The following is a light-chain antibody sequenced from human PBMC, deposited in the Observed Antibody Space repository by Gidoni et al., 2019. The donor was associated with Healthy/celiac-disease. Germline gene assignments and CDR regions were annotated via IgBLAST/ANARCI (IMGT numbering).Light chain of an antibody. J-gene: IGKJ4*01. CDR3: QQRSNWPPLT. CDR1: QSVSSY. V-gene: IGKV3-11*01. CDR2: DAS. Sequence: DIVLTQSPASLSLSPGERATLSCRASQSVSSYLAWYQQKPGQAPRLLIYDASNRATGIPARFSGSGSGKDVTLTISSLEPEDFAVYYCQQRSNWPPLTFGGGTKVEIK.